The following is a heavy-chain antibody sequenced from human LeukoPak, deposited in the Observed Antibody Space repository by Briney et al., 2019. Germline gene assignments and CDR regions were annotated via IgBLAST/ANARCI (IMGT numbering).Heavy chain of an antibody. V-gene: IGHV1-18*01. D-gene: IGHD3-9*01. CDR2: ISAYNGNT. CDR1: GYTFTSYG. CDR3: ARDGSPTDLRYFDWLLSPNLFDY. Sequence: ASVKVSCKASGYTFTSYGISWVRQAPGQGLEWMGWISAYNGNTNYAQKLQGRVTMTTDTSTSTAYMELRSLRSDDTAVYYCARDGSPTDLRYFDWLLSPNLFDYWGQGTLVTVSS. J-gene: IGHJ4*02.